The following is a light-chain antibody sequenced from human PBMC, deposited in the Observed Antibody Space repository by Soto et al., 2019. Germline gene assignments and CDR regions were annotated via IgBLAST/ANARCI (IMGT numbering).Light chain of an antibody. J-gene: IGKJ5*01. CDR2: KVS. V-gene: IGKV2-30*02. CDR1: QSLVHSDGIAY. CDR3: MQGTHWPIT. Sequence: DVVMTQSTLSLPVTLGQPASISCRSNQSLVHSDGIAYFSWFQQRPGRSPRRLIYKVSNRDSGVPARFSGSGSGTDFALKISRVEAEDVGVYYCMQGTHWPITFGQGRLLEI.